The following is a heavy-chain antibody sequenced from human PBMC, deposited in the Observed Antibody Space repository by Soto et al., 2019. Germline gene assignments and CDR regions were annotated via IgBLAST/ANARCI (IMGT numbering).Heavy chain of an antibody. D-gene: IGHD3-16*02. V-gene: IGHV4-34*01. Sequence: ASETLSLTCAVYGGSFSGYYWSWIRQPPGKGLEWIGEINHSGSTNYNPSLKSRVTISVDTSKNQFSLKLSSVTAADTAVYYCARNRAYDYIWGSYRSYYFDYWGQGTLVTVSS. J-gene: IGHJ4*02. CDR3: ARNRAYDYIWGSYRSYYFDY. CDR1: GGSFSGYY. CDR2: INHSGST.